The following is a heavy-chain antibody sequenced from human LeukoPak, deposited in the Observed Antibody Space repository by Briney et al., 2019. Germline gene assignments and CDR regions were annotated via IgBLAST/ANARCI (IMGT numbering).Heavy chain of an antibody. V-gene: IGHV2-70*04. CDR1: GFSLTTTGMR. Sequence: KESGPALVKPTQTLTLTCTFSGFSLTTTGMRVSWIRQPPGKALEWLARIDWDDDKFYSTSLKTRLTISKDTSKNQVVLTMTNMDPVDTATYYCARLQGATIGAKWFDPWGQGTLVTVSS. CDR2: IDWDDDK. J-gene: IGHJ5*02. CDR3: ARLQGATIGAKWFDP. D-gene: IGHD4/OR15-4a*01.